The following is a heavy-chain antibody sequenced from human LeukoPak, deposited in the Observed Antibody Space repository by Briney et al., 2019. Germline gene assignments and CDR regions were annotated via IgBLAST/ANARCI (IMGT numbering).Heavy chain of an antibody. V-gene: IGHV3-74*01. D-gene: IGHD3-3*01. CDR3: ASGEFWSGYYNGMDV. Sequence: GGSLRLSCAASGFTFTSYWMHWVRQAPGKGLVWLSRINSDGSSTSYADSVKGRFTISRDNAKNTLYLQMNSLRAEDTAVYYCASGEFWSGYYNGMDVWGQGTTVTVSS. CDR1: GFTFTSYW. CDR2: INSDGSST. J-gene: IGHJ6*02.